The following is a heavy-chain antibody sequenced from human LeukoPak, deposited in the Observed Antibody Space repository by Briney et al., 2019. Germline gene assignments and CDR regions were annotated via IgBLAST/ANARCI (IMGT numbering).Heavy chain of an antibody. CDR1: GYTFTSYG. V-gene: IGHV1-18*01. Sequence: ASVKVSCKASGYTFTSYGISWVRQAPGQGLEWMGWISAYNGNTNYAQKLQGRVTMTTDTSTSTAYMELRSLRSDDTAVYYCARFEIGWLYDILAPFDYWGQGTLVTVSS. J-gene: IGHJ4*02. D-gene: IGHD3-9*01. CDR2: ISAYNGNT. CDR3: ARFEIGWLYDILAPFDY.